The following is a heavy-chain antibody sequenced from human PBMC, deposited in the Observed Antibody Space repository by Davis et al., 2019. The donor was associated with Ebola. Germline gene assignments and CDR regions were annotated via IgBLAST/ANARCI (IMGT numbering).Heavy chain of an antibody. CDR1: GGSISNYY. Sequence: MPSETLSLTCTVSGGSISNYYWSWIRQPPGKGLEWIGYIYYSGNTNYNPSLKSRVTISVDTSKNQFSLKLSSVTAADTAVYYCARGAGAAGIFGYNWFDPWGQGTLVTVSS. V-gene: IGHV4-59*01. CDR2: IYYSGNT. D-gene: IGHD6-13*01. CDR3: ARGAGAAGIFGYNWFDP. J-gene: IGHJ5*02.